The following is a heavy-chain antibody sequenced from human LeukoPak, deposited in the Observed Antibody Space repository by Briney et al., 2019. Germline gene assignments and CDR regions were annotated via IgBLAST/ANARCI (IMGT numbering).Heavy chain of an antibody. D-gene: IGHD3-10*01. V-gene: IGHV3-23*01. J-gene: IGHJ4*02. Sequence: GGSLRLSCAASGFSFSSNVMIWVRQAPGKGLEWVSSIPASGGSTYYADSVKGRFTISRDNSKNSLYLQMNSLRAEDTAVYYCARGDGSGSPNYWGQGTLVTVSS. CDR2: IPASGGST. CDR1: GFSFSSNV. CDR3: ARGDGSGSPNY.